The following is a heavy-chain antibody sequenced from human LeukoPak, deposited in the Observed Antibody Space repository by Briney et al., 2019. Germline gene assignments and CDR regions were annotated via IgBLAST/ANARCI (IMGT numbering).Heavy chain of an antibody. CDR2: ISGSGGST. CDR1: GFTFSSYA. CDR3: AKNGGIEVAGWFDP. D-gene: IGHD6-19*01. Sequence: GGSLRLSCAASGFTFSSYAMSWVRQAPGKVLEGGSAISGSGGSTYYADSVKGRFTIYRDNSKNTLYLKMNSLRAEDTAVYYCAKNGGIEVAGWFDPWGQGTLVTVSS. V-gene: IGHV3-23*01. J-gene: IGHJ5*02.